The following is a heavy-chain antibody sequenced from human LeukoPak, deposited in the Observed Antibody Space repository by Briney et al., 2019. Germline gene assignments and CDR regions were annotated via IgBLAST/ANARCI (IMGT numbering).Heavy chain of an antibody. Sequence: PGGSLRLSCAASGFTFDDYAMHWVRQAPGQGLEWVSGISWNSGSIGSADSVKGRFTISRDNAKNSLYLQIDSLGPEDTAFYFCAKGLYGSGSYGSGSYYSSFDYWGQGTLVTVSS. D-gene: IGHD3-10*01. V-gene: IGHV3-9*01. CDR3: AKGLYGSGSYGSGSYYSSFDY. CDR1: GFTFDDYA. CDR2: ISWNSGSI. J-gene: IGHJ4*02.